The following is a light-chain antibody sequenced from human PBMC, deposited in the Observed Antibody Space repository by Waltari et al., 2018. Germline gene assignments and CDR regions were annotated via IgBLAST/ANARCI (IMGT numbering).Light chain of an antibody. V-gene: IGKV4-1*01. CDR3: QQYYSTLYT. J-gene: IGKJ2*01. Sequence: DIVMTQSPDSLAVSLGERATINCNSSQSVLYSSNNKNYLAWYQQKPGQPPKLLIYWASTRESGVPDRFSGSGSGTDFTLTISSLQAEDVAVYYCQQYYSTLYTFGQGTKLEI. CDR1: QSVLYSSNNKNY. CDR2: WAS.